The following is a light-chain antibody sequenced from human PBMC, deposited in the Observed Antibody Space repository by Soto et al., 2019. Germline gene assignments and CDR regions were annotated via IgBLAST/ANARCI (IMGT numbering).Light chain of an antibody. CDR3: QQRYNWRT. Sequence: EIVLTQSPATLTLSPGERATLSCRASQRVTKYMSCYQHKPALTPMLLIYETSNRATCIPARFNGSGSGTDFTLTSSSLGPDDSSMYYCQQRYNWRTFGGGTNGDSK. CDR1: QRVTKY. CDR2: ETS. J-gene: IGKJ4*01. V-gene: IGKV3-11*01.